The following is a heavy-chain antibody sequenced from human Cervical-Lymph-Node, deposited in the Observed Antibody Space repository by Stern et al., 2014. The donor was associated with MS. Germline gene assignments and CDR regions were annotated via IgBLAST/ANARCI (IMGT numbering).Heavy chain of an antibody. V-gene: IGHV4-31*03. J-gene: IGHJ6*02. D-gene: IGHD3-22*01. CDR2: IYYSGTT. CDR1: GGSISSDNYY. Sequence: VQLVESGPGLVKPSQTLSLTCTVSGGSISSDNYYWTWIRQHPVKGLEWIGHIYYSGTTYYNPSLKSRVSITVDTSQNLFSLRLSSVTAADTAVYYCARDHFTTSLDVWGHGTTVTVS. CDR3: ARDHFTTSLDV.